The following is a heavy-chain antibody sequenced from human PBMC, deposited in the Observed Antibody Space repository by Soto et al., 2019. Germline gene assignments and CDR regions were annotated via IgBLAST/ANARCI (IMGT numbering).Heavy chain of an antibody. CDR2: IYYSGST. Sequence: SETLSLTCTVSGGSISSSSYYWGWIRQSPGKGLEWIGSIYYSGSTYYNPSLKSRVTISVDTSKNQFSLKLSSVTAADTAVYYCASLYDSSGWYPDYWGQGTLVTVSS. D-gene: IGHD6-19*01. J-gene: IGHJ4*02. CDR1: GGSISSSSYY. CDR3: ASLYDSSGWYPDY. V-gene: IGHV4-39*01.